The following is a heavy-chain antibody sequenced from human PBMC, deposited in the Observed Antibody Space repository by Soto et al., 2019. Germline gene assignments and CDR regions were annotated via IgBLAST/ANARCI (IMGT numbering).Heavy chain of an antibody. V-gene: IGHV3-48*02. Sequence: GRFLRLPWGASGGTCIGYSMNWVRKAQGKGLEWVSYISSSSTTIDYADAGKGRFTISRDKAKNSLYLQMNSLRDEDTVIYYCARAISAGRYGLGVRGQGTTVTVSS. J-gene: IGHJ6*01. CDR3: ARAISAGRYGLGV. CDR2: ISSSSTTI. D-gene: IGHD6-13*01. CDR1: GGTCIGYS.